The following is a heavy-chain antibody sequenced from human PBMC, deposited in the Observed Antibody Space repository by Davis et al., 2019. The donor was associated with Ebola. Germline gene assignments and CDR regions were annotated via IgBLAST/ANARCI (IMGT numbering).Heavy chain of an antibody. J-gene: IGHJ4*02. V-gene: IGHV3-7*03. Sequence: GESLKISCAASGFGFSFHRMGWVRQAPGKGLEWVANIKQDGSDKSYLDSVKGRFTISRHHANNSLFLEMNSLRVEDTAVYYCARARSPSLAGSGYYYFDYWGQGVQVTVSS. CDR2: IKQDGSDK. CDR3: ARARSPSLAGSGYYYFDY. D-gene: IGHD5-12*01. CDR1: GFGFSFHR.